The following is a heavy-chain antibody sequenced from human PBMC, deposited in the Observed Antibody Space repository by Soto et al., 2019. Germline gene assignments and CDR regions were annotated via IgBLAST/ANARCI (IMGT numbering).Heavy chain of an antibody. V-gene: IGHV3-15*07. CDR3: TTSIAAAGPFDY. J-gene: IGHJ4*02. CDR2: IKSKTDGGTT. D-gene: IGHD6-13*01. Sequence: EVQLVESGGGLVKPGGSLRLSCAASGFTFSNAWMKWVRQAPGKGLEWVGRIKSKTDGGTTDYAAPVKGRFTISRDDSKNTLYLHMNSLKTEDTAVYYCTTSIAAAGPFDYWGQGTLVTVSS. CDR1: GFTFSNAW.